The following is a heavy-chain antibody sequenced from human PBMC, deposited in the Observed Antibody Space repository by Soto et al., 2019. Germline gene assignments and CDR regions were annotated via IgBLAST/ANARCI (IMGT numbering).Heavy chain of an antibody. J-gene: IGHJ4*02. CDR2: INHSGST. V-gene: IGHV4-34*01. D-gene: IGHD1-26*01. CDR1: GGSFSGYY. CDR3: ANEDLSGSYFGY. Sequence: TSETLSLTCAVVGGSFSGYYWSWIRQPPGKGLEWIGEINHSGSTNYNPSLKSRVTISVDTFKNQFSLKLSSVTAADTAVYYCANEDLSGSYFGYWGQGTLVTVSS.